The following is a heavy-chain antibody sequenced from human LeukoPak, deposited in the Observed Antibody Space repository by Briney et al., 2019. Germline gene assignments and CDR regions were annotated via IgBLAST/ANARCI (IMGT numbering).Heavy chain of an antibody. CDR2: IYSGGST. CDR3: ARDLTASGSNWFDP. Sequence: GGSLRLSCAASGFTVSSNYMSWVRQAPGKGLERVSVIYSGGSTYYADSVKGRFTISRDNSKNTLYLQMNSLRAEDTAVYYCARDLTASGSNWFDPWGQGTLVTVSS. V-gene: IGHV3-66*02. D-gene: IGHD3-10*01. J-gene: IGHJ5*02. CDR1: GFTVSSNY.